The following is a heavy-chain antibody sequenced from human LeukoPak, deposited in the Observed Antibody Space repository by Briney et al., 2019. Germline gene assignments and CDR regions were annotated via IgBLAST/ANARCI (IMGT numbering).Heavy chain of an antibody. CDR3: AKGDMTTVTPGDFQH. Sequence: QPGGSLRLSCAASGFTFSSYWMSWVRQAPGKGLEWVANIKQDGSEKYYVDSVRGRFTISRDNSKNTLYLQMNSLRVEDTAIYYCAKGDMTTVTPGDFQHWGQGTLVTVSS. D-gene: IGHD4-17*01. CDR2: IKQDGSEK. V-gene: IGHV3-7*03. CDR1: GFTFSSYW. J-gene: IGHJ1*01.